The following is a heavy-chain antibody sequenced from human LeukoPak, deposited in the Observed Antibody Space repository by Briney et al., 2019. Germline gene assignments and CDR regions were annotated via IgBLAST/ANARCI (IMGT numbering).Heavy chain of an antibody. J-gene: IGHJ6*04. Sequence: SVKVSCKASGGTFSSYAISWVRQAPGQGLEWMGGIIPIFGTANYAQKFQGRVTITADKSTSTAYMELSSLRSEDTAVYYCARITRSDYDILTGLPLYYYYGMDVWGKGTTVTDSS. CDR1: GGTFSSYA. D-gene: IGHD3-9*01. V-gene: IGHV1-69*06. CDR2: IIPIFGTA. CDR3: ARITRSDYDILTGLPLYYYYGMDV.